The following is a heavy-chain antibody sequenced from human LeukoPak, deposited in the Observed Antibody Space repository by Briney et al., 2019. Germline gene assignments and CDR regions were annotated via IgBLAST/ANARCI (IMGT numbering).Heavy chain of an antibody. V-gene: IGHV1-18*01. CDR3: AREEGAPIAAANI. Sequence: GASVKVSCKASGYIFTSYSISWVRQAPGQGLEWMGWIRAYNGDTNYVQKFQGRVTMTTDTSTSTAYMELKSLRSDDTAVYYCAREEGAPIAAANIWGLGTKVTVSS. CDR2: IRAYNGDT. CDR1: GYIFTSYS. J-gene: IGHJ3*02. D-gene: IGHD6-13*01.